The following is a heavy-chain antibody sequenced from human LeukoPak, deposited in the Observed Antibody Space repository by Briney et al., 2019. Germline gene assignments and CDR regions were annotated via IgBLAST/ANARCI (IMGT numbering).Heavy chain of an antibody. CDR2: ISAYNGNT. V-gene: IGHV1-18*01. Sequence: GASVKVSCKASGYTFTSYGISWVRQAPGQGLEWMGWISAYNGNTNYAQKLQGRVTMTTDTSTSTVYMELSSLRSEDTAVYYCARVGKRYWFDPWAQGTLVTVSS. D-gene: IGHD4-23*01. CDR3: ARVGKRYWFDP. J-gene: IGHJ5*02. CDR1: GYTFTSYG.